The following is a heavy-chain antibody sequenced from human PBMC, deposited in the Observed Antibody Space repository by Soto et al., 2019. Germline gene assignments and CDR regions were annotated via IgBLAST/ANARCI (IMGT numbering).Heavy chain of an antibody. CDR3: ARGPYGDYGGTFDY. Sequence: GGSLRLSCAASGFTFSSYAMHWVRQAPGKGLEWVAVISYDGSNKYYADSVKGRFTISRDNYKNTLYLQMNSLRAEDTAVYYCARGPYGDYGGTFDYWGQGTLVTVSS. D-gene: IGHD4-17*01. CDR1: GFTFSSYA. CDR2: ISYDGSNK. V-gene: IGHV3-30-3*01. J-gene: IGHJ4*02.